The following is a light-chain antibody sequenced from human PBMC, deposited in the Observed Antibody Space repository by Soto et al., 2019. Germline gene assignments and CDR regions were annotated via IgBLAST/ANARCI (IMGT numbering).Light chain of an antibody. J-gene: IGKJ3*01. Sequence: EIVLTQSPGTLSLSPGERATLSCRASQSISGSYLAWYQQKPGQSPRLLIYGASSRATGIPDRFTGSGSGTHFTLSISRLEPEDFAVYYCNHYSLSSFTFGPGTKVEIE. V-gene: IGKV3-20*01. CDR2: GAS. CDR3: NHYSLSSFT. CDR1: QSISGSY.